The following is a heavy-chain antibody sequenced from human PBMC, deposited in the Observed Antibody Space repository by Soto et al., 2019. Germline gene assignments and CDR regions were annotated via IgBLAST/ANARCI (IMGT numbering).Heavy chain of an antibody. CDR2: ISGSGGST. J-gene: IGHJ5*02. D-gene: IGHD4-17*01. CDR3: AKDLAGTVTTFGWFDP. Sequence: EVQLLESGRGLVQPGGSLRLSCAASGFTFSSYAMSWVRQAPGKGLEWVSAISGSGGSTYYADSVKGRFTISRDNSKNTLYLQMNSLRAEDTAVYYCAKDLAGTVTTFGWFDPWGQGTLVTVSS. CDR1: GFTFSSYA. V-gene: IGHV3-23*01.